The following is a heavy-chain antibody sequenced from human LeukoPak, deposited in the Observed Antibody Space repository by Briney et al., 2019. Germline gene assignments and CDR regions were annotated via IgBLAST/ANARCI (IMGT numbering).Heavy chain of an antibody. J-gene: IGHJ3*02. Sequence: GSLRLSCAASGFTFSSYGMHWVRQAPGKGLEWVAFIRYDGSNKYYADSVKGRFTISRDNSKNTLYLQMNSLRAEDTAVYYCARGWDSSGYGDAFDIWGQGTMVTVSS. CDR2: IRYDGSNK. V-gene: IGHV3-30*02. CDR1: GFTFSSYG. D-gene: IGHD3-22*01. CDR3: ARGWDSSGYGDAFDI.